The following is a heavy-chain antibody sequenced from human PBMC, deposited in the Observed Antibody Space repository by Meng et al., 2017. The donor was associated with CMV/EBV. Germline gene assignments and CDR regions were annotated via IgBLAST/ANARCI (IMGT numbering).Heavy chain of an antibody. V-gene: IGHV3-43D*03. Sequence: GESLNISCAASGFTFDDYAMHWVRQAPGKGLEWVSLISWDGGSTYYADSVKGRFTISRDNSKNSLYLQMNSLRTEDTAVYYCAREGVGGYCSSTSCYSVPGQNWGQGTMVTVSS. J-gene: IGHJ3*01. D-gene: IGHD2-2*01. CDR2: ISWDGGST. CDR3: AREGVGGYCSSTSCYSVPGQN. CDR1: GFTFDDYA.